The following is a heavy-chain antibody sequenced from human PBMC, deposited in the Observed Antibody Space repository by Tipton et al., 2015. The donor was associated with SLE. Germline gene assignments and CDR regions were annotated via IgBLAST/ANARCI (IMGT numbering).Heavy chain of an antibody. CDR2: INPKSGDT. D-gene: IGHD1-1*01. J-gene: IGHJ4*02. CDR3: ARDTSGNTFAY. CDR1: GYTFTSYD. V-gene: IGHV1-2*02. Sequence: QVQLVQSGAEVKKPGASVKVSCKASGYTFTSYDINWVRQATGQGLEWMGWINPKSGDTRYEQKFQGRVTMTRDTSISAAYLELSGLRSDDSAVYYCARDTSGNTFAYWGQGTLVTVSS.